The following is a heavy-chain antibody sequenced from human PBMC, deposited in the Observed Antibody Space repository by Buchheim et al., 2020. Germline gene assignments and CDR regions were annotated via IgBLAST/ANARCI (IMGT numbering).Heavy chain of an antibody. D-gene: IGHD2-15*01. CDR2: ISYDGSNK. CDR1: GFTFSSYG. V-gene: IGHV3-30*18. CDR3: AKEGPSGLLGGAFDI. J-gene: IGHJ3*02. Sequence: QVQLVESGGGVVQPGRSLRLSCAASGFTFSSYGMHWVRQAPGKGLEWVAVISYDGSNKYYADSVKGRFTISRDNSKNTLYLQMNSLRAEDTAVYYCAKEGPSGLLGGAFDIWGQGT.